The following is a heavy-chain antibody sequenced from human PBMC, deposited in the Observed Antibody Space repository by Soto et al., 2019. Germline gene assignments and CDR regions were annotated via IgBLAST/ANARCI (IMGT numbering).Heavy chain of an antibody. J-gene: IGHJ6*02. CDR2: IYPGDSDT. CDR3: ARNRQYCSSTSCYWGDYYGMDV. CDR1: GYSFTSYW. V-gene: IGHV5-51*01. Sequence: PGESLKISCKGSGYSFTSYWIGWVRQMPGKGLEWMGIIYPGDSDTRYSPSFQGQVTISADKPISTAYLQWSSLKASDTAMYYCARNRQYCSSTSCYWGDYYGMDVWGQGTTVTVSS. D-gene: IGHD2-2*01.